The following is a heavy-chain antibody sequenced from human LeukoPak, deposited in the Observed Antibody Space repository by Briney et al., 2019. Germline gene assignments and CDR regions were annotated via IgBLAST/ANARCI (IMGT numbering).Heavy chain of an antibody. CDR3: AKGQERTRIAARPSALDF. J-gene: IGHJ4*02. D-gene: IGHD6-6*01. CDR2: ISVSGTTT. V-gene: IGHV3-23*01. CDR1: GFTFSNFA. Sequence: GGSLRLSRAASGFTFSNFAMTWVRQAPGKGLEWVSTISVSGTTTYYADSVRGRFTISRDNSKNTLYLQLNALRAEDTAVYYCAKGQERTRIAARPSALDFWGQGTLVTVSS.